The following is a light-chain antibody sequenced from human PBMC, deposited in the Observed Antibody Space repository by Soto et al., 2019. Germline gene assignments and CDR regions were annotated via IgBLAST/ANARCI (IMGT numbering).Light chain of an antibody. Sequence: EIVMTQSPATLSVSPGESATLSCRASQSISSELAWYQQKPGQPPSLLIYGASIRATVVPARLTGRGSGSDFTLTISGLQSEDFAVYYCQQGHNWPLTFGQGTRLEI. J-gene: IGKJ2*01. V-gene: IGKV3-15*01. CDR3: QQGHNWPLT. CDR2: GAS. CDR1: QSISSE.